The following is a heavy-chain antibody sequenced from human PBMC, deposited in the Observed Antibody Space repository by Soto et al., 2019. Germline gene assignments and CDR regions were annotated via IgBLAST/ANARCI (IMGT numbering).Heavy chain of an antibody. J-gene: IGHJ5*02. V-gene: IGHV1-69*01. CDR1: GGTFSSYA. Sequence: QVQLVQSGAEVKKPGSSVKVSCKASGGTFSSYAISWVRQAPGQGLEWMGGIIPIFGTANYAQKFQGRVTITADESTSTAYMELSSLRAEDTAVYYCPRDLQAGIAVAGMRPSFDPWGQGTLVTVSS. CDR3: PRDLQAGIAVAGMRPSFDP. D-gene: IGHD6-19*01. CDR2: IIPIFGTA.